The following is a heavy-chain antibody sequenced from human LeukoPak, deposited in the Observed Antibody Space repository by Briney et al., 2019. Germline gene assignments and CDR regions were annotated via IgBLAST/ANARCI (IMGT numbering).Heavy chain of an antibody. J-gene: IGHJ3*02. D-gene: IGHD5-18*01. CDR3: ARGYSYGRQDAFDI. V-gene: IGHV4-31*03. Sequence: SQTLSLTCTVSGGSISSGGYYWSWIRQHPGKGLEWIGYIYYSGSTYYNPSLKSRVTISVDTSKNQFSLKLSSVTAADTAVYYCARGYSYGRQDAFDIWGQGTMVTVSS. CDR1: GGSISSGGYY. CDR2: IYYSGST.